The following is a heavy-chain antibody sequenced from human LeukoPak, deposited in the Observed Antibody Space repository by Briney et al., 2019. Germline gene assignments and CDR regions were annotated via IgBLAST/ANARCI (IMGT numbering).Heavy chain of an antibody. CDR2: ISFDGSEK. CDR1: GFHFSTYV. Sequence: PGRSLRLSCAASGFHFSTYVMHWVRQAPGKGLQWVAGISFDGSEKYYADSVKGRFTISRDNSKNTLYLQMKSLRAEDTAVYYCAKGGGYEAQYYYYYLDVWGKGTTVTISS. J-gene: IGHJ6*03. D-gene: IGHD5-12*01. CDR3: AKGGGYEAQYYYYYLDV. V-gene: IGHV3-30*04.